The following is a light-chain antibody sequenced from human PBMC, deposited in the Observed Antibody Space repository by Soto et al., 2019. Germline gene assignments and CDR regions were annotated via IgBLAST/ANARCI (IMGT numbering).Light chain of an antibody. V-gene: IGLV1-40*01. Sequence: QSVLTQPPSVSGAPGQRVTISCTGSSSNIGAGYDVHWYQQLPGTAPKLLIYDNTNRPSGVPDRFSGSKSGTSASLAITGLQADDESDYYCQSYDSSLRDVVFGGGTKVTGL. CDR2: DNT. CDR1: SSNIGAGYD. CDR3: QSYDSSLRDVV. J-gene: IGLJ2*01.